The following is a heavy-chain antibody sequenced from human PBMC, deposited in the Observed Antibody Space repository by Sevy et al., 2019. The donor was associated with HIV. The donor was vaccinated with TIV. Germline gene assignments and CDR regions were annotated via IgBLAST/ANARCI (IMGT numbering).Heavy chain of an antibody. J-gene: IGHJ4*02. Sequence: GGSLRLSCAASRFTFSDYGMQWVRQAPGKGLEWVAIISYDGSNKYYADSVKGRFTISRDNSKNTLYLQINSLRADDTAVYYCAKGYYGSGNSDYFDHWGQGTLVTVSS. CDR3: AKGYYGSGNSDYFDH. D-gene: IGHD3-10*01. V-gene: IGHV3-30*18. CDR2: ISYDGSNK. CDR1: RFTFSDYG.